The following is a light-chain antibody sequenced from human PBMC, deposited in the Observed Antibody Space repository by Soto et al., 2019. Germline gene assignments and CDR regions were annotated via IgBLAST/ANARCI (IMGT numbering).Light chain of an antibody. CDR2: DVS. CDR1: QNISNY. CDR3: QQYSRAPLT. Sequence: IVLTQSPATLSLSPGKIATLSCRASQNISNYLIWYQQKPGQAPRLLIYDVSNRATGIPDRFSASGSGTDFTLTISRLEPEDFAVYYCQQYSRAPLTFGQGTKVDI. V-gene: IGKV3-11*01. J-gene: IGKJ1*01.